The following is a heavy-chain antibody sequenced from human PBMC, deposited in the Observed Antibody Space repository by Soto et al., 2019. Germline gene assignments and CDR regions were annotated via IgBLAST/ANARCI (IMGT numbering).Heavy chain of an antibody. J-gene: IGHJ6*02. CDR2: ISYDGSNK. D-gene: IGHD3-3*01. CDR1: GFTFSSYG. V-gene: IGHV3-30*18. Sequence: SGGSLRLSCAASGFTFSSYGMHWVRQAPGKGLEWVAVISYDGSNKYYADSVKGRFTISRDNSKNTLYLQMNSLRAEDTAVYYCAKDLGYDFWSGYYTGATYYYYGMDVWGQGTTVTVSS. CDR3: AKDLGYDFWSGYYTGATYYYYGMDV.